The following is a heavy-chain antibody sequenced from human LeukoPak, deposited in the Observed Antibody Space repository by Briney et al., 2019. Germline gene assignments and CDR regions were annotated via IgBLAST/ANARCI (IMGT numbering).Heavy chain of an antibody. CDR3: ARAGYCSSTSCDYPPFY. D-gene: IGHD2-2*01. Sequence: SVKVSCKASGGTFSSYAISWVRQAPGQGLEWMGGIIPIFGTANYAQKFQGRVTITADESTSTAYMELSSLRSEDTAVYYCARAGYCSSTSCDYPPFYWGQGTLFTVSS. CDR1: GGTFSSYA. CDR2: IIPIFGTA. J-gene: IGHJ4*02. V-gene: IGHV1-69*01.